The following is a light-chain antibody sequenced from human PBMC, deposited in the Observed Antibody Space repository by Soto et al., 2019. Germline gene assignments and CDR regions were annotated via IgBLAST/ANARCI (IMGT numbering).Light chain of an antibody. V-gene: IGLV2-14*01. J-gene: IGLJ3*02. CDR1: SSDVGGYNY. CDR3: SSYTGSSTPLV. CDR2: DVT. Sequence: QSALTPPASVSGSPGQSITISCTGTSSDVGGYNYVSWYQKHPGKAPKLMIYDVTNRPSGVSNRFSGSKSGNTASLTISGLQAEDEADYYCSSYTGSSTPLVFGGGTKLTVL.